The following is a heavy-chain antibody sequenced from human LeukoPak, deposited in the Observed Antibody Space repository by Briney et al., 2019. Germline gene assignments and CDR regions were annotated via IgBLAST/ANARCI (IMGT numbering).Heavy chain of an antibody. CDR2: IHYSGTT. Sequence: SETLSLTCTVSGGSIMSNSYFCGWIRQPPGKGLEWVGSIHYSGTTYYKPSLKSRVTMSVDTSKNQFSLKLRSVTAADTAVYFCARAAAYFDYWGQGTLVTVSS. CDR1: GGSIMSNSYF. CDR3: ARAAAYFDY. J-gene: IGHJ4*02. V-gene: IGHV4-39*07. D-gene: IGHD2-2*01.